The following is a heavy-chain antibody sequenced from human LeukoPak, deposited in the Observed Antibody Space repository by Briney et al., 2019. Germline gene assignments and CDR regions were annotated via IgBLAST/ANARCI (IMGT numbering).Heavy chain of an antibody. D-gene: IGHD3-10*01. Sequence: PGGSLRLSCAASGFTFINYWMHSVRQAPGKGLVWVSRVNSDGSATSYADSVRGRFTISRDNAKNTLYLQMHSLRAEDTALYYCARGAWYASWSFLSDYWRQGTPVTVSS. CDR2: VNSDGSAT. CDR1: GFTFINYW. J-gene: IGHJ4*02. V-gene: IGHV3-74*01. CDR3: ARGAWYASWSFLSDY.